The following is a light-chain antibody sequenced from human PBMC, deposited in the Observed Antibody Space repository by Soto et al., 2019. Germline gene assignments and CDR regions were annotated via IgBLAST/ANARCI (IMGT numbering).Light chain of an antibody. CDR1: QSISTY. CDR2: AAS. CDR3: QHGYSTRLT. V-gene: IGKV1-39*01. J-gene: IGKJ4*01. Sequence: DIQMTQSPSSLSASVGDRVTITCRASQSISTYLHWYQQKPGKAPNLLIYAASTLQSGVPSRFSGSGSGTDFTLTISSLQPEYFATYFCQHGYSTRLTFGGGTKVDIK.